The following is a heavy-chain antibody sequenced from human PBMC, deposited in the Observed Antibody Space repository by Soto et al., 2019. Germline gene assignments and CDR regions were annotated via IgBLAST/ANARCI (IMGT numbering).Heavy chain of an antibody. J-gene: IGHJ6*02. CDR1: GGTFSSYA. CDR3: ARWPDSSYYYYGMDV. Sequence: QVQLVQSGAEVKKPGSSVKVSRKASGGTFSSYAISWVRQAPGQGLEWMGGIIPIFGTANYAQKFQGRVMITADKSTTTAYMELSSLRSEDTAVYYCARWPDSSYYYYGMDVWGQGTTVTVSS. D-gene: IGHD3-22*01. V-gene: IGHV1-69*06. CDR2: IIPIFGTA.